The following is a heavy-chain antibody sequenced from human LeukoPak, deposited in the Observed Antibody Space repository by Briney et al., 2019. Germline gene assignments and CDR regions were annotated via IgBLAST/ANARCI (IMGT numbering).Heavy chain of an antibody. V-gene: IGHV1-46*01. CDR3: ARGTGIAAAVTSLFQY. D-gene: IGHD6-13*01. J-gene: IGHJ1*01. CDR2: INTSGGST. Sequence: GASVKVSCKASGYTFTSYYMHWVRQAPGQGLEWMGVINTSGGSTSYAQKFQGRVTMTRDTSTSTVYMELSSLRSGDTAVYYCARGTGIAAAVTSLFQYWGQGTLVTVSS. CDR1: GYTFTSYY.